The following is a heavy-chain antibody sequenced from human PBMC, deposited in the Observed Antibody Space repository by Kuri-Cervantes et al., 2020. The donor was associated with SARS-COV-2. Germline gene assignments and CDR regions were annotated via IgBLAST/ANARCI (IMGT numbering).Heavy chain of an antibody. CDR2: INPNSGGT. D-gene: IGHD3-22*01. CDR3: ARHNYYDSSGTFAY. CDR1: GYTFTGYY. V-gene: IGHV1-2*04. J-gene: IGHJ4*02. Sequence: ASVKVSCKASGYTFTGYYMHWVRQAPGQGLEWMGWINPNSGGTNYAQKFQGWVTMTRDTSISTAYMELSRLRSDDTAVYYCARHNYYDSSGTFAYWGQGTLVTVSS.